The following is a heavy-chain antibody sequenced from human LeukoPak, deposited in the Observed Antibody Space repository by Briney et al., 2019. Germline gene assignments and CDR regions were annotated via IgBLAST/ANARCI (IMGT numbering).Heavy chain of an antibody. CDR3: AKRGGTYSYYYYMDV. V-gene: IGHV3-30*02. CDR1: GFTFTTYA. J-gene: IGHJ6*03. Sequence: QTGGSLRLSCVASGFTFTTYAMHWVRQAPGKGLVWVAFIQYDGNTKYYVDSVKGRFTISRDTSKNTLFLQMSSLRAEDTAVYYCAKRGGTYSYYYYMDVWGKGTPVTVSS. D-gene: IGHD1-26*01. CDR2: IQYDGNTK.